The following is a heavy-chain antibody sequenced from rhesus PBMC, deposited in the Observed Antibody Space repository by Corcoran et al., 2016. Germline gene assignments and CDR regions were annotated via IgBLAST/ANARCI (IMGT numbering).Heavy chain of an antibody. CDR3: ARVPSGDY. J-gene: IGHJ4*01. CDR1: GFSISTTGTG. Sequence: QVTLKESGPALVKPTQTLTLNCTFSGFSISTTGTGVGWIRQPPGKALEWLASIYWNDSKYYSTSLKSRLTISKDTSKNQVVLTMTNMDPVDTATYYCARVPSGDYWGQGVLVTVSS. CDR2: IYWNDSK. V-gene: IGHV2-95*01.